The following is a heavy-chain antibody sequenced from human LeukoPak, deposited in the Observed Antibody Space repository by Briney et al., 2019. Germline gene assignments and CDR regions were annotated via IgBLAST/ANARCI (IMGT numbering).Heavy chain of an antibody. D-gene: IGHD6-13*01. CDR1: GFNFSSYA. CDR3: AKYSLAAAGGVELDY. CDR2: ISGSGGST. V-gene: IGHV3-23*01. J-gene: IGHJ4*02. Sequence: PGGSLRLSCAASGFNFSSYAMSWVRQAPGKGLEWVSAISGSGGSTYYADPVKGRFTISRDNSKNTLYLQMHSLRAEDTAVYYCAKYSLAAAGGVELDYWGQGTLVTVSS.